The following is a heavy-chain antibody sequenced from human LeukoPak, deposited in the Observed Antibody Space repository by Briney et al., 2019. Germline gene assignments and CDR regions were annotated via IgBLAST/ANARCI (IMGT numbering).Heavy chain of an antibody. Sequence: GASVKVSCKASGGTFNSYAISWVRQAPGQGLEWMGGIIPIFGTTNYARKFRGRVTLTADKSTRTAYMELSSLRSEDTAVYYCAKLGADYYYYYYYMDVWGKGTTVTISS. CDR3: AKLGADYYYYYYYMDV. CDR1: GGTFNSYA. D-gene: IGHD3-10*01. J-gene: IGHJ6*03. V-gene: IGHV1-69*06. CDR2: IIPIFGTT.